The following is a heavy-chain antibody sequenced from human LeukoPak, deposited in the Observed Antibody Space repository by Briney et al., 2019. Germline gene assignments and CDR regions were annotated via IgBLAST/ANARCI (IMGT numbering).Heavy chain of an antibody. J-gene: IGHJ4*02. CDR2: IDYDGSHI. V-gene: IGHV3-21*01. D-gene: IGHD3-10*01. CDR3: ARDPERYLRTGHYYY. CDR1: GFTFSTSP. Sequence: GGSLRLSCAGSGFTFSTSPMNWVRQVPGKGLEWVSSIDYDGSHIYYSASVKGRFSISRDNARDSVYLQMDSLRTEDTAVYYCARDPERYLRTGHYYYWGQGTLVIVSS.